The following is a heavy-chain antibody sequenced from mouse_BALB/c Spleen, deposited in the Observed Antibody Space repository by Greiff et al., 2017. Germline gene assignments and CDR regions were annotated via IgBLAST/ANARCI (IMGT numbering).Heavy chain of an antibody. V-gene: IGHV3-2*02. Sequence: EVKLVESGPGLVKPSQSLSLTCTVTGYSITSDYAWNWIRQFPGNKLEWMGYISYSGSTSYNPSLKSRISITRDTSKNQFFLQLNSVTTEDTATYYCARFGYYGYYYAMDYWGQGTSVTVSS. CDR3: ARFGYYGYYYAMDY. D-gene: IGHD2-2*01. CDR1: GYSITSDYA. CDR2: ISYSGST. J-gene: IGHJ4*01.